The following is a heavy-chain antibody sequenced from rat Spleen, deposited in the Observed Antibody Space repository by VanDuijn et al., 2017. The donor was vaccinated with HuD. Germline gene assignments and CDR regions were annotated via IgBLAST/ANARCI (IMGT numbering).Heavy chain of an antibody. J-gene: IGHJ3*01. CDR3: ARHGYGGYSGPFAY. V-gene: IGHV5-7*01. CDR1: GFTFSNYD. CDR2: VSFDGSGP. Sequence: EVQLVESGGGLVQPGRSMKLSCAASGFTFSNYDMAWVRQAPKKGLEWVATVSFDGSGPYYRDSVKGRFTISRDNAKSTLYLKMDSLRSEDTATYYCARHGYGGYSGPFAYWGQGTLVTVSS. D-gene: IGHD1-11*01.